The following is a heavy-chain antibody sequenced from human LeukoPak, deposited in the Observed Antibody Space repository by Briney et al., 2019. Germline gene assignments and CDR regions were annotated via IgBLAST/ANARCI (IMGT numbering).Heavy chain of an antibody. D-gene: IGHD5-24*01. V-gene: IGHV3-48*03. CDR3: AREPVEMATIDY. CDR1: GFTFSSYE. CDR2: ISSSGSTI. Sequence: GGSLRLSCAASGFTFSSYEMNWARQAPGKGLEWVSYISSSGSTIYYADSVKGRFTISRDNAKNSLYLQMNSLRAEDTAVYYCAREPVEMATIDYWGQGTLVTVSS. J-gene: IGHJ4*02.